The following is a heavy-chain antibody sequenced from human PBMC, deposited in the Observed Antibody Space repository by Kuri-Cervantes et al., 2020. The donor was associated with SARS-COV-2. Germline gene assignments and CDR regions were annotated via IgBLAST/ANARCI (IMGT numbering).Heavy chain of an antibody. CDR3: ARDYYDSSGYYQGLYYYYGMDV. CDR2: VIPIFGTA. CDR1: GGTFSSYA. Sequence: SVKVSCKASGGTFSSYAISWVRQAPGQGLEWMGGVIPIFGTANYAQKFQGRVTITADESTSTAYMELSSLRSEDTAAYYCARDYYDSSGYYQGLYYYYGMDVWGQGTTVTVSS. D-gene: IGHD3-22*01. J-gene: IGHJ6*02. V-gene: IGHV1-69*13.